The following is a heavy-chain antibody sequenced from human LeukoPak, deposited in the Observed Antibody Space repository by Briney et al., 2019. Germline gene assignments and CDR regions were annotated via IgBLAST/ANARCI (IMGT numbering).Heavy chain of an antibody. Sequence: GASVKVSCKASGYTFTSYDINWVRQATGQGLEWMGWMNPNSGNTGYAQKFQGRVTMTRNTSISTAYMELGSLRSQDTAVYYCARVTKSRNDFWSGYYGYYYYYMDVWGKGTTVTVSS. J-gene: IGHJ6*03. CDR3: ARVTKSRNDFWSGYYGYYYYYMDV. D-gene: IGHD3-3*01. CDR2: MNPNSGNT. V-gene: IGHV1-8*01. CDR1: GYTFTSYD.